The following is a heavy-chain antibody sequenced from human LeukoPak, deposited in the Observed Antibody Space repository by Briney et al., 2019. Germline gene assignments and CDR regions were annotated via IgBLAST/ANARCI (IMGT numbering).Heavy chain of an antibody. D-gene: IGHD3-22*01. CDR3: ARNYYDSSGYYYFDY. CDR1: GYTFTSYG. CDR2: ISAYNGNT. J-gene: IGHJ4*02. V-gene: IGHV1-18*01. Sequence: ASVKVSCKASGYTFTSYGISWVRQAPGQGLEWMGWISAYNGNTNYAQKLQGRVTMTTDTSTSTAYMELRSLRSEDTAVYYCARNYYDSSGYYYFDYWGQGTLVTVSS.